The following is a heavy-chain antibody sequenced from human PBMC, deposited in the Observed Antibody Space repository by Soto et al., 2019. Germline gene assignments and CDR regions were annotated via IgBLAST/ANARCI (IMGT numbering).Heavy chain of an antibody. Sequence: GGSLRLSCTASGFTFGDYAMSWFRQAPGKGLEWVGFIRSKAYGGTTEYAASVKGRFTISRDDSKSIAYLQMNSLKTEDTAVYYGTRGVRATVRYSYFDYWGQGTLVTVSS. D-gene: IGHD4-17*01. V-gene: IGHV3-49*03. J-gene: IGHJ4*02. CDR1: GFTFGDYA. CDR3: TRGVRATVRYSYFDY. CDR2: IRSKAYGGTT.